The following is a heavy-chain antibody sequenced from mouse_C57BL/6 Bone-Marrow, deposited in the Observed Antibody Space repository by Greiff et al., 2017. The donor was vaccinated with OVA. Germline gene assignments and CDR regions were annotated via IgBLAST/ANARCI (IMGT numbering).Heavy chain of an antibody. D-gene: IGHD1-1*01. CDR1: GYTFTSYW. CDR2: IDPSDSYT. Sequence: QVQLQQPGAELVMPGASVKLSCKASGYTFTSYWMHWVKQRPGQGLEWIGEIDPSDSYTNYNQKFKGKSTLTVDNSSSTAYMQLSSLTSADSAVYYCAREDPPDYYGSLDYWGQGTTLTVSS. V-gene: IGHV1-69*01. CDR3: AREDPPDYYGSLDY. J-gene: IGHJ2*01.